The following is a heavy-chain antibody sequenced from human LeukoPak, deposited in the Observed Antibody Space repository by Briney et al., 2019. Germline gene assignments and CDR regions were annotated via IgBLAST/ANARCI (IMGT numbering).Heavy chain of an antibody. CDR1: GFTFSIYG. D-gene: IGHD3-10*01. Sequence: SGGSLRLSRAASGFTFSIYGMHWVRQAPGKGLEWVALIWFDGTKKYYADSVKGRFTISRDNSKNTLYLQMNSLRAEDTAMYYCAREEATTVRGVSDYWGQGTLVTVSS. J-gene: IGHJ4*02. CDR3: AREEATTVRGVSDY. V-gene: IGHV3-33*01. CDR2: IWFDGTKK.